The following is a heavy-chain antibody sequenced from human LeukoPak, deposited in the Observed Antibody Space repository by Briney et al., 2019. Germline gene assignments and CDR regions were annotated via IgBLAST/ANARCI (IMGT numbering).Heavy chain of an antibody. CDR3: ANGGYYYDSSGYPDY. V-gene: IGHV3-33*06. D-gene: IGHD3-22*01. CDR1: GFTFSSSG. J-gene: IGHJ4*02. CDR2: IWYDGNTK. Sequence: SGGSLRLSCAASGFTFSSSGMHWVRQVAGKVLEWVAVIWYDGNTKYYADFVKGRFTISRDNSKNTLSVHMNRMRDEDTAVYYCANGGYYYDSSGYPDYWGQGTLVTVSS.